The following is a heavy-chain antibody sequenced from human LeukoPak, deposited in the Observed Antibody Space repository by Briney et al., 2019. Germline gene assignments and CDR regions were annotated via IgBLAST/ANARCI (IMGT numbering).Heavy chain of an antibody. CDR3: ARREVVTLDDAFDI. CDR2: IYYSGST. Sequence: SQTLSLTCTVSGRSISSYYWSWIRQPPGKGLEWIGYIYYSGSTNYNPSLKSRVTISVDTSKNQFSLKLSSVTAADTAVYYCARREVVTLDDAFDIWGQGTMVTVSS. J-gene: IGHJ3*02. V-gene: IGHV4-59*08. D-gene: IGHD2-21*02. CDR1: GRSISSYY.